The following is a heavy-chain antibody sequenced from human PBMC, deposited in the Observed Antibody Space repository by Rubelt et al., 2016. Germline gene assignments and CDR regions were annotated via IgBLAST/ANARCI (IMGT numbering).Heavy chain of an antibody. V-gene: IGHV1-18*01. CDR3: ASMYSSSWYRGWFDP. D-gene: IGHD6-13*01. Sequence: QVQLVQSGAEVKKPGASVKVSCKASGYTFTSYGISWVRQAPGQGLEWMGWISAYNGNTNYAQTLQGRVTMTTDTSTSTAYMELTSLRSDDTAVYYCASMYSSSWYRGWFDPWGQGTLVTVSS. CDR2: ISAYNGNT. CDR1: GYTFTSYG. J-gene: IGHJ5*02.